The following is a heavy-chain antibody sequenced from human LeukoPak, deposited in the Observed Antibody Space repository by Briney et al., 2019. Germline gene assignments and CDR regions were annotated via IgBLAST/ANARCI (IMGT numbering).Heavy chain of an antibody. V-gene: IGHV3-23*01. D-gene: IGHD2-2*01. CDR1: GFTFSSYA. CDR3: AKDWQLTYCSSTSCYGSCFDY. J-gene: IGHJ4*02. Sequence: GGSLRLSCAASGFTFSSYAMSWVRQAPGKGLDWVSAISGSGGSTYYPDSVKGRFTISRDNSKSTLYLQMNSLRAEDTAVYYCAKDWQLTYCSSTSCYGSCFDYWGQGTLVTVSS. CDR2: ISGSGGST.